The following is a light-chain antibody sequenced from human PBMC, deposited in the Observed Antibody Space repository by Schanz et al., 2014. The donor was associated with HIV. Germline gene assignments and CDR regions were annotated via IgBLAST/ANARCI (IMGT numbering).Light chain of an antibody. CDR3: ATWDISLNGPV. Sequence: QSVLTQPPSASGSPGQSVTISCTGTSSDVGGYNYVSWYQQHPGKAPKLLISEVSKRPSGVPDRFSGSKSGTSASLLISGLQSEDEADYYCATWDISLNGPVFGGGTKLTVL. J-gene: IGLJ2*01. CDR1: SSDVGGYNY. V-gene: IGLV2-8*01. CDR2: EVS.